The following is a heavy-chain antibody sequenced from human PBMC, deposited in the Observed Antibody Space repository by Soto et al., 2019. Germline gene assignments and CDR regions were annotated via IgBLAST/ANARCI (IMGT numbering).Heavy chain of an antibody. V-gene: IGHV3-23*01. J-gene: IGHJ4*02. CDR2: ISGGGGTT. CDR3: VKDYGMVGTSSLFDA. Sequence: EVLLLESGGGLVQPGGCLRLSCAASGFTFSTYAMSWVRQAPGKGLEWVSGISGGGGTTYYTDSVKGRFNVSRDNSGNTVYLQWNSLSAEDTAVYYGVKDYGMVGTSSLFDAWGQGPLVAVSS. D-gene: IGHD1-26*01. CDR1: GFTFSTYA.